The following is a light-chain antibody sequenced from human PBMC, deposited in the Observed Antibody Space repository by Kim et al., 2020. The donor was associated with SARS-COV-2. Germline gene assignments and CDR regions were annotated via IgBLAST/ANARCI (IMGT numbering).Light chain of an antibody. CDR2: GNS. CDR3: QSYDSSLSGSYV. Sequence: VPSSSAGSSTNNGAGYDVHWYQQPPGTAPKLLIYGNSNRPSGGPDRFSGSKSGTSASLAITGLQAEDEADYYCQSYDSSLSGSYVFGTGTKVTVL. J-gene: IGLJ1*01. CDR1: STNNGAGYD. V-gene: IGLV1-40*01.